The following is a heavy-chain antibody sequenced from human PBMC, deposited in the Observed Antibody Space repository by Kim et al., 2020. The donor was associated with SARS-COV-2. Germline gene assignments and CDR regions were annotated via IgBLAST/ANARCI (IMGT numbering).Heavy chain of an antibody. D-gene: IGHD3-10*01. Sequence: GGSLRLSCAASGFTFSSYAMHWVRQAPGKGLEWVAVISYDGSNKYYADSVKGRFTISRDNSKNTLYLQMNSLRAEDTAVYYCARDGSGSYFSGFDPWG. CDR1: GFTFSSYA. CDR2: ISYDGSNK. J-gene: IGHJ5*02. CDR3: ARDGSGSYFSGFDP. V-gene: IGHV3-30-3*01.